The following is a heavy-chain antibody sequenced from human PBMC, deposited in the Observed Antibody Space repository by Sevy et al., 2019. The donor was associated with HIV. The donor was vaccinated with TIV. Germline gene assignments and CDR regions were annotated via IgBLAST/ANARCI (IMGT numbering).Heavy chain of an antibody. D-gene: IGHD6-13*01. Sequence: SETLSLTCTVSGGSVSSYFWSWIRQPPGKGLEWIGYIYYSGSTDYNPSLKSRVTISLDTSKNQFSLKLSSVTAADTAVYYCARESPYITAAGKYYYYNGMDVWGQGTTVTVSS. CDR2: IYYSGST. J-gene: IGHJ6*02. CDR3: ARESPYITAAGKYYYYNGMDV. V-gene: IGHV4-59*02. CDR1: GGSVSSYF.